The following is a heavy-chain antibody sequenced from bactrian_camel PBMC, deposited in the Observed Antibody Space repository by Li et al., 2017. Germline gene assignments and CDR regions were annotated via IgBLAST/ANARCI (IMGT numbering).Heavy chain of an antibody. Sequence: SLYCMARDRQAPGREREMVARHDADGATRYADSVTGRFTMTKDNAKNILYLQMNSLEPEDTAMYYCAADTTGRSNRRFADPTQYKYWGQGTQVTVS. D-gene: IGHD5*01. CDR3: AADTTGRSNRRFADPTQYKY. CDR2: HDADGAT. V-gene: IGHV3S53*01. J-gene: IGHJ4*01. CDR1: SLYC.